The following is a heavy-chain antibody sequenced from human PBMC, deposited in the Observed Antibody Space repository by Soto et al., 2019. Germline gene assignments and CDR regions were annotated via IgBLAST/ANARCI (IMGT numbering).Heavy chain of an antibody. J-gene: IGHJ4*02. CDR2: IYHSGST. V-gene: IGHV4-4*02. Sequence: SETLPLTCAVACGSISSSNWWSRVRQPPGKGLEWIGEIYHSGSTNYNPSLKSRVTISVDKSKNQFSLKLSSVTAADTAVYYCASRQGYSGFDYWGQGTLVTVSS. CDR1: CGSISSSNW. CDR3: ASRQGYSGFDY. D-gene: IGHD5-12*01.